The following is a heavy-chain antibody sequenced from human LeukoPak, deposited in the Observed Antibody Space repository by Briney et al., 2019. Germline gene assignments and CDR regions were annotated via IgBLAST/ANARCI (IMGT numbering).Heavy chain of an antibody. CDR3: AELGITMIGGV. Sequence: PGGSLRLSCAGSGFTFSIYAMTWVRQAPGKGLEWVAFIRYGGSDKYCADSVKGRFTISRDNAKNSLYLQMNSLRAEDTAVYYCAELGITMIGGVWGKGTTVTISS. CDR1: GFTFSIYA. D-gene: IGHD3-10*02. V-gene: IGHV3-30*02. CDR2: IRYGGSDK. J-gene: IGHJ6*04.